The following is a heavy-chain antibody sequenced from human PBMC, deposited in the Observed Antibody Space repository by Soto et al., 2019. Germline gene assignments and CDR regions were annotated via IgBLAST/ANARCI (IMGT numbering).Heavy chain of an antibody. CDR3: STSVYCSTTRCYYYYGRDV. V-gene: IGHV1-69*01. Sequence: QVQLVQSGAEVQKPGSSVKVSCKVSGGTFSSHSINWVRQAPGQGPEWMGGIIPIFGTENYAQKFQGRVTITADESTSTAYMELSSMPSEDTALYYCSTSVYCSTTRCYYYYGRDVGGQGTTVIVSS. CDR1: GGTFSSHS. J-gene: IGHJ6*02. CDR2: IIPIFGTE. D-gene: IGHD2-2*01.